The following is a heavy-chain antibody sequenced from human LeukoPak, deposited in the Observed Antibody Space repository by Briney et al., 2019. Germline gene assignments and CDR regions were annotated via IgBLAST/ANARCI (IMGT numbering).Heavy chain of an antibody. J-gene: IGHJ4*02. CDR2: MSDSGGRT. CDR1: GITLSNYG. D-gene: IGHD3-22*01. CDR3: AKRGVVIRVILVGFHKEAYYFDS. V-gene: IGHV3-23*01. Sequence: GGSLRLPCAVSGITLSNYGMSRVRQAPRKGLEWVAGMSDSGGRTNYADSVKGRFTISRDNPKNTLYLQMNSLRAEDTAVYFCAKRGVVIRVILVGFHKEAYYFDSWGQGALVTVSS.